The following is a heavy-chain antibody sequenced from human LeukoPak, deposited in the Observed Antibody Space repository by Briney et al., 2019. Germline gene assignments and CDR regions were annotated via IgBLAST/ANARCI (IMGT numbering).Heavy chain of an antibody. J-gene: IGHJ4*02. CDR3: ARAYSGYSSRGFDY. Sequence: GRSLRLSCEVSGSTFASYGMHWVRQAPGKGLEWVADIWYDGSNKYYADSVKGRFIISRDNSKNTVFLQMTSLRADDTAVYYCARAYSGYSSRGFDYWGQGTLVSVSS. CDR1: GSTFASYG. V-gene: IGHV3-33*01. D-gene: IGHD5-12*01. CDR2: IWYDGSNK.